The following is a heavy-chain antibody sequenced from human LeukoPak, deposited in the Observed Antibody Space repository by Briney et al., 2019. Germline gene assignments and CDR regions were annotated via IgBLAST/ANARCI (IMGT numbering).Heavy chain of an antibody. CDR3: ARVPEHYDSSGYYYYFDY. J-gene: IGHJ4*02. V-gene: IGHV1-69*13. CDR1: GGTFSSYA. CDR2: IIPIFGTA. Sequence: ASVKVSCKASGGTFSSYAISWVRQAPGQGLEWMGGIIPIFGTANYAQKFQGRVTITADESTSTAYMELSSLRSEDTAVYYCARVPEHYDSSGYYYYFDYWGQGTLVTVSS. D-gene: IGHD3-22*01.